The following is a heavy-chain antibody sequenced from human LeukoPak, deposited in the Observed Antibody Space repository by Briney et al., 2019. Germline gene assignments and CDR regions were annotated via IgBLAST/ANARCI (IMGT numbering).Heavy chain of an antibody. CDR3: AIEWGVVGDGVNYFDP. CDR1: GFTFSSHW. Sequence: PGGSLRLSCAASGFTFSSHWMHWVRQAPGKGLVWVSRISSDGNRATYADSVQGRFTISRDNAKNTLYLQMNSLTAEDTAVYYCAIEWGVVGDGVNYFDPWGQGTLVTVSS. V-gene: IGHV3-74*03. J-gene: IGHJ5*02. D-gene: IGHD2-8*01. CDR2: ISSDGNRA.